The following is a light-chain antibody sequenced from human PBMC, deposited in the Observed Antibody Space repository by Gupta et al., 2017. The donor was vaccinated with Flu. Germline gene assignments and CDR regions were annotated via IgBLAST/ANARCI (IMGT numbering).Light chain of an antibody. J-gene: IGKJ2*02. CDR3: HQTTGT. Sequence: DIQMTHSPSSLSASVGDRVTITCRASQSISKYLSWYQEKAGKAPKNLIYAASTLQSGVPSRFSGSGSGTDFTLTISSLQPEEFATYYCHQTTGTFGRGTKLEIK. V-gene: IGKV1-39*01. CDR1: QSISKY. CDR2: AAS.